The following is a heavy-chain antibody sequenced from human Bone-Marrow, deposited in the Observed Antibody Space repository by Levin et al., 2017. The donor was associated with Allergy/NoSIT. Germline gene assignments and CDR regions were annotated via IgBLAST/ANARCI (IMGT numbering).Heavy chain of an antibody. V-gene: IGHV3-15*01. CDR1: GLIFSNAW. CDR3: ARDDAEYYSDNTGHYFPL. D-gene: IGHD3-22*01. J-gene: IGHJ4*02. CDR2: IKSQAAGGTT. Sequence: GESLKISCVASGLIFSNAWMHWLRQVPGKGLQWVGRIKSQAAGGTTHYAAPVKDRFTISRDDSKNTLFLQMDSLNTEDTALYYCARDDAEYYSDNTGHYFPLWGQGTLITVS.